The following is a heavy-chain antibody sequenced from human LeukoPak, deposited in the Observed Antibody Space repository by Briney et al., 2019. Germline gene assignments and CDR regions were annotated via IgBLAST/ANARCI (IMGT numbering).Heavy chain of an antibody. J-gene: IGHJ4*02. D-gene: IGHD5-12*01. CDR3: ARVSGYDWESFYDY. CDR1: GGSISSYY. V-gene: IGHV4-59*01. Sequence: PSETLSLTCTVSGGSISSYYWSWIRQPPGKGLEWIGYIYYSGSTNYNPSLKSRVTISVDTSKDQFSLKLNSVTAADTAVYYCARVSGYDWESFYDYWGQGTLVTVSS. CDR2: IYYSGST.